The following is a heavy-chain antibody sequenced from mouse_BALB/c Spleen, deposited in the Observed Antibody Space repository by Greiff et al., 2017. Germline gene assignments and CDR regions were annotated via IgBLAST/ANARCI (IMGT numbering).Heavy chain of an antibody. Sequence: LQQPGAELVKPGASVKMSCKASGYTFTSYNMHWVKQTPGQGLEWIGAIYPGNGDTSYNQKFKGKATLTADKSSSTAYMQLSSLTSEDSAVYYCARSYYGSSSFDYWGQGTTLTVSS. D-gene: IGHD1-1*01. V-gene: IGHV1-12*01. CDR3: ARSYYGSSSFDY. CDR1: GYTFTSYN. J-gene: IGHJ2*01. CDR2: IYPGNGDT.